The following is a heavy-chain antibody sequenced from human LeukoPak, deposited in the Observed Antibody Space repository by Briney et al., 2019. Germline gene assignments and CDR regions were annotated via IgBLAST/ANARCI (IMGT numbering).Heavy chain of an antibody. Sequence: GGSLRLSCAASGFTFSSHWMNWVRQAPGKGLEWVANINQDGSEKYYVDSVKGRFTISRDNAKNSLYLQMNSPRAEDTAVYYCARDATPDGIIFDYWGQGTLVTVSS. J-gene: IGHJ4*02. V-gene: IGHV3-7*05. CDR2: INQDGSEK. CDR3: ARDATPDGIIFDY. D-gene: IGHD3-16*01. CDR1: GFTFSSHW.